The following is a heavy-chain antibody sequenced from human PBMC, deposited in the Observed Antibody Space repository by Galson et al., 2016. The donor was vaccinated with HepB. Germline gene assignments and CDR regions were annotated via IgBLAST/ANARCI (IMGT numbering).Heavy chain of an antibody. CDR3: ARAGVLTKASFAC. CDR2: VHRGKT. J-gene: IGHJ4*02. Sequence: SETLSLTCTVSDGSIRSSSFSWGWIRQPPGKGLERIETVHRGKTYYNPSLEGRVTISVGIPTDLLSLKLTSLTAADTAVYYCARAGVLTKASFACWGQGTLVALSS. CDR1: DGSIRSSSFS. D-gene: IGHD4/OR15-4a*01. V-gene: IGHV4-39*01.